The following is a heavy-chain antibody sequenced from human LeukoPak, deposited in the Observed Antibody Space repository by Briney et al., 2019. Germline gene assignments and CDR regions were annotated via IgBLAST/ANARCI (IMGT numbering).Heavy chain of an antibody. CDR3: ARALTWFGVRYFDY. D-gene: IGHD3-10*01. J-gene: IGHJ4*02. Sequence: SGTLSLTCTVSGGSISSGDYYWSWIRQPPGKGLEWIGYIYYSGSTYYNPSLKSRVTISVDTSKNQFSLKLSSVTAADTAVYYCARALTWFGVRYFDYWGQGTLVTVSS. CDR2: IYYSGST. CDR1: GGSISSGDYY. V-gene: IGHV4-30-4*01.